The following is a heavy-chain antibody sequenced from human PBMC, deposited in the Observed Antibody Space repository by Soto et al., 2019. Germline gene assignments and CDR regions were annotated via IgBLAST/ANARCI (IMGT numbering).Heavy chain of an antibody. CDR2: IYPGNSDI. CDR3: AKREDSSGWYE. CDR1: GYSFTSYW. Sequence: GESLKISCKGSGYSFTSYWIGWVRQMPGKGLEWMAIIYPGNSDIRYSPSFQGQVTISADKSISTAYLQWSSLRASDTAMYYCAKREDSSGWYEWGQGTLVTVSS. D-gene: IGHD6-19*01. J-gene: IGHJ4*02. V-gene: IGHV5-51*01.